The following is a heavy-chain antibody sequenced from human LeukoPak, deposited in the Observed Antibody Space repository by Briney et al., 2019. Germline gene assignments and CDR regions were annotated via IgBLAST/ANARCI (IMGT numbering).Heavy chain of an antibody. CDR1: GGTFSSYG. J-gene: IGHJ6*03. D-gene: IGHD4/OR15-4a*01. V-gene: IGHV1-69*13. Sequence: GASVKVSCKTSGGTFSSYGISWVRQAPGQGLEWMGGILPISGMTNYAQKFQGRVTITADESTRTAYMELSGLRSEDTAVYYCATDLPREYGRLYHYYMDVWGKGTTVIVS. CDR3: ATDLPREYGRLYHYYMDV. CDR2: ILPISGMT.